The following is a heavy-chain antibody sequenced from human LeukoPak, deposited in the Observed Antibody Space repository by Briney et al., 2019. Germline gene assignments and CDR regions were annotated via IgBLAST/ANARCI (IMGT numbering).Heavy chain of an antibody. CDR3: ARGEDVSGYRTDC. CDR2: IYRTGST. J-gene: IGHJ4*02. CDR1: DYSISSGFF. D-gene: IGHD3-3*01. Sequence: SEALSPTCTVSDYSISSGFFWGWVRQSPGKGLEWIGNIYRTGSTNYHPSLKSRVTISVDTSKNQFSLKLSSVTAADTAIYYCARGEDVSGYRTDCWGQGTLVTVSS. V-gene: IGHV4-38-2*02.